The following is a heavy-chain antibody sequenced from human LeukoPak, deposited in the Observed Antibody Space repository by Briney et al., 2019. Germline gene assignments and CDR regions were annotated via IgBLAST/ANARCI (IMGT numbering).Heavy chain of an antibody. V-gene: IGHV3-7*01. CDR2: IKRDGSEK. D-gene: IGHD3-3*01. CDR3: ARGYDFWSGYPGGVDY. Sequence: PGGSLRLSCAASGFTFSSYWMSWVRQAPGKGLEWVANIKRDGSEKYYVDSVKRRFTISRDNAKNSLYLQMNSQRAEDTAVCYCARGYDFWSGYPGGVDYWGQGTLVTVSS. J-gene: IGHJ4*02. CDR1: GFTFSSYW.